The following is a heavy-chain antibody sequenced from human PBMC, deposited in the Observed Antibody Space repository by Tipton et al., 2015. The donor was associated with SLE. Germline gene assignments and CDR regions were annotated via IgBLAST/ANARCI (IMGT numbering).Heavy chain of an antibody. J-gene: IGHJ4*02. Sequence: QLVQSGAEVKKPGASVKVSCKASGYTFTSYGISWVRQAPGQGLEWMGWISAYNGNTNYAQKLQGRVTMTTDTSTSTAYMELRSLRSDDTAVYYCARVDLTMVRGVIIPYYFDYWGQGTLVTVSS. V-gene: IGHV1-18*01. CDR2: ISAYNGNT. D-gene: IGHD3-10*01. CDR1: GYTFTSYG. CDR3: ARVDLTMVRGVIIPYYFDY.